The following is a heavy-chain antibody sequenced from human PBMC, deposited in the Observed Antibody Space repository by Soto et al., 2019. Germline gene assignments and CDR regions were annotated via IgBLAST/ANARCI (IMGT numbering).Heavy chain of an antibody. J-gene: IGHJ4*02. CDR2: IYHSGST. CDR1: GGSMSNNYW. CDR3: ARVYMVRGTIIRYFDY. Sequence: PSETLSLTCAISGGSMSNNYWWSWVRQPPGKGLEWIGKIYHSGSTNYNPSLKSRVTISVDKSKNQFSLKLSSVTAADTAVYYCARVYMVRGTIIRYFDYWGQGTLVTVSS. D-gene: IGHD3-10*01. V-gene: IGHV4-4*02.